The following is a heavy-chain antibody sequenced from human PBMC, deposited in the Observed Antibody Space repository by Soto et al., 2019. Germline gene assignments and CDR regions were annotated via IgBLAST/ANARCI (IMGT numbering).Heavy chain of an antibody. CDR3: ARDPPATRHGMDV. CDR2: IYSGGST. J-gene: IGHJ6*02. V-gene: IGHV3-53*01. CDR1: GFTVSSNY. Sequence: GGSRRRSWAASGFTVSSNYMSWVRQAPGKGLEWVSVIYSGGSTYYADSVRGRFTISRDNSKNTLYLQMKSLRAEDTAVYYCARDPPATRHGMDVWGQGTTVTVSS.